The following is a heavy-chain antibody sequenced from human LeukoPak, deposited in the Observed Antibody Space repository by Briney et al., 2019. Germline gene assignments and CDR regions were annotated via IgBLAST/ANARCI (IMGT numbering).Heavy chain of an antibody. V-gene: IGHV3-30*18. CDR3: AKDLVGATFFPDY. CDR2: ISYDGSNK. D-gene: IGHD1-26*01. Sequence: GGSLRLSCAASGFTFSSYGMHWVRQAPGKGLEWVAVISYDGSNKYYADSVKGGFTISRDNSKNTLYLQMNSPRAEDTAVYYCAKDLVGATFFPDYWGQGTLVTVSS. J-gene: IGHJ4*02. CDR1: GFTFSSYG.